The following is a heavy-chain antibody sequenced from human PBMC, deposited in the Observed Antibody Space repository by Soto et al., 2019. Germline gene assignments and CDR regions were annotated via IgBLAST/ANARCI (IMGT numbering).Heavy chain of an antibody. Sequence: EVQLLESGGDLVQPGGSLRLSCIASGVTFSTYAMSWVRQAPGKGLEWVSAISGSGGTTYYADSVKGRFTISRDNSKNKLYLQMNSLRAEDTALYYCAKHRAGFGSGSDTYYFDVWGQGTLVTVSS. V-gene: IGHV3-23*01. D-gene: IGHD3-10*01. J-gene: IGHJ4*02. CDR2: ISGSGGTT. CDR1: GVTFSTYA. CDR3: AKHRAGFGSGSDTYYFDV.